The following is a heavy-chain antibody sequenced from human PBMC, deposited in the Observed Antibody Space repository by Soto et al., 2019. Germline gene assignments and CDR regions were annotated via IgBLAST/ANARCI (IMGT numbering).Heavy chain of an antibody. J-gene: IGHJ2*01. CDR2: IIPIFGTA. CDR3: ARVSDYDSSGYYYPSYWYFDL. D-gene: IGHD3-22*01. V-gene: IGHV1-69*13. CDR1: GGTFSSYA. Sequence: SVKVSCTASGGTFSSYAISWVRQAPGQGLEWMGGIIPIFGTANYAQKFQGRVMITADESTSTAYMELSSLRSEDTAVYYCARVSDYDSSGYYYPSYWYFDLWGRGTLVTVSS.